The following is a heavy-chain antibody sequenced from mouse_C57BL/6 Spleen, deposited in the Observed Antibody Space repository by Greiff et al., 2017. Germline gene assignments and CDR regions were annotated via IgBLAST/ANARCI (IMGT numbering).Heavy chain of an antibody. J-gene: IGHJ2*01. V-gene: IGHV1-50*01. D-gene: IGHD3-2*02. CDR1: GYTFTSYW. CDR2: IDPSDSYT. CDR3: ARKGYSVMGDY. Sequence: VQLQQPGAELVKPGASVKLSCKASGYTFTSYWMQWVKQRPGQGLEWIGEIDPSDSYTNYNQKFKGKATLTVDTSSSTAYMQLISLTSEDSAVYCCARKGYSVMGDYWGQGTTLTVSS.